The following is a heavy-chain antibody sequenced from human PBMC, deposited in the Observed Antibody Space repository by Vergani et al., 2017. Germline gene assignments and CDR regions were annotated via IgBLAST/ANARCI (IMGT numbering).Heavy chain of an antibody. CDR3: ARDAPYYDFWSGYDPYWYFDL. Sequence: QVQLQESGPGLVKPSGTLSLTCAVSGGSISSSNWWSWVRQPPGKGLEWIGEIYHSGSTNYNPSLKSRVTISVDKSKNQFSLKLSSVTAADTAVYYCARDAPYYDFWSGYDPYWYFDLWGRGTLVTVSS. V-gene: IGHV4-4*02. D-gene: IGHD3-3*01. CDR1: GGSISSSNW. J-gene: IGHJ2*01. CDR2: IYHSGST.